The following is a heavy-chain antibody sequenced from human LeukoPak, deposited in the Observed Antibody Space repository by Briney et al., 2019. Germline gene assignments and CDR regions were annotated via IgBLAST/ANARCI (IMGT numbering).Heavy chain of an antibody. D-gene: IGHD6-19*01. Sequence: GGSLRLSCAASGFSVSSKYMSWVRQPAGKGLEWVSVIYSGGTTFYADSVKGRFTISRDNSKNTLYLQMNSLRPDDTAAYYCTKLKGWYGDGYFDYWGPGILVTVSS. CDR1: GFSVSSKY. V-gene: IGHV3-53*01. CDR2: IYSGGTT. J-gene: IGHJ4*02. CDR3: TKLKGWYGDGYFDY.